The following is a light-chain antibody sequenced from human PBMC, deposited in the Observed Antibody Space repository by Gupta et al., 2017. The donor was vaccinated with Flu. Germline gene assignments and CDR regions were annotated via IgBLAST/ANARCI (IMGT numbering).Light chain of an antibody. CDR1: YDVNKW. V-gene: IGKV1-12*02. Sequence: PSSVSASVGDRVTITCRANYDVNKWVAWYQQKPGSAPKLLIYGTSILKSGVPSMFSGSRSETDFTLTINSLQPEDFATYYCQQAARSPYTFGQGT. CDR3: QQAARSPYT. CDR2: GTS. J-gene: IGKJ2*01.